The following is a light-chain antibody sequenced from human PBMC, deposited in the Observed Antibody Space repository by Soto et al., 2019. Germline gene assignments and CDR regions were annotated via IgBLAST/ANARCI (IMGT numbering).Light chain of an antibody. V-gene: IGKV3-15*01. Sequence: EIVMTTSPATLSVSPGDRATLSCRANQSVGSNLAWYQQRPGQAPRLLIYGASTRAAGVPARFSGSGSGTEFTLTISSLQSEDFAVYYCQQYNSWPPRTFGQGTKVDIK. CDR3: QQYNSWPPRT. CDR2: GAS. J-gene: IGKJ1*01. CDR1: QSVGSN.